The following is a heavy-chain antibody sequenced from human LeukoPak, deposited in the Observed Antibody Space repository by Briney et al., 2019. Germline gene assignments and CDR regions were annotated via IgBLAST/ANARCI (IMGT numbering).Heavy chain of an antibody. D-gene: IGHD3-16*01. V-gene: IGHV3-30*03. CDR2: ISYDGSNK. CDR3: ARVATDGGGFDP. Sequence: GSLRLSCAASGFTFSSYGMHWVRQAPGKGLEWVAVISYDGSNKYYADSVKGRFTISRDNSKNTLYLQMNSLRAEDTAVYYCARVATDGGGFDPWGQGTLVTVSS. CDR1: GFTFSSYG. J-gene: IGHJ5*02.